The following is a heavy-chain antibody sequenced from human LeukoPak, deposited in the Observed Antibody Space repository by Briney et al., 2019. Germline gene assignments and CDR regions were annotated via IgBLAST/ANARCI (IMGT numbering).Heavy chain of an antibody. V-gene: IGHV4-34*01. D-gene: IGHD2-15*01. J-gene: IGHJ6*02. CDR2: INHSGST. CDR1: GGPFSGYY. CDR3: ARGPVCSGGSCYPYYYYYGMDV. Sequence: PSETLSLTCAVYGGPFSGYYWSWIRQPPGKGLEWIGEINHSGSTNYNPSLKSRVTISVDTSKNQFSLKLSSVTAADTAVYYCARGPVCSGGSCYPYYYYYGMDVWGQGTTVTVSS.